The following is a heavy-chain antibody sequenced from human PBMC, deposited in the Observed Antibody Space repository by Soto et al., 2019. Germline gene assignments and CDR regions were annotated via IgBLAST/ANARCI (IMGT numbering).Heavy chain of an antibody. D-gene: IGHD6-6*01. V-gene: IGHV4-31*03. CDR1: GGSISSGGYY. CDR2: NYYSGIT. J-gene: IGHJ6*02. CDR3: ARGASIAGLYYGMDV. Sequence: QVQLQEPGPGLVKPSQTLSLTCTVSGGSISSGGYYWTWIRQHPGKGLEWIGYNYYSGITYYNPSLKSRVTISLDTSKNQSSLKLSSVTAADAAVYYCARGASIAGLYYGMDVWGQGTTVTVSS.